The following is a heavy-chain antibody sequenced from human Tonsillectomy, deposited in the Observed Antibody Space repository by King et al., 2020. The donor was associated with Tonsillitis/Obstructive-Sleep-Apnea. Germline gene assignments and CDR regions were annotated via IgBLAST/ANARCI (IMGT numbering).Heavy chain of an antibody. CDR3: ARLGGLVPSYYYYYMDV. CDR2: IYPCDSDT. CDR1: GYSFTSYW. V-gene: IGHV5-51*01. Sequence: VQLVESGAEGKKPGESLKISCKGSGYSFTSYWIGWGRQIPREGLEWMGKIYPCDSDTRYSPAFQSQVTISAAKYINTAYLQWSSLKAADNAMYYCARLGGLVPSYYYYYMDVWGKGTTVTVSS. D-gene: IGHD3/OR15-3a*01. J-gene: IGHJ6*03.